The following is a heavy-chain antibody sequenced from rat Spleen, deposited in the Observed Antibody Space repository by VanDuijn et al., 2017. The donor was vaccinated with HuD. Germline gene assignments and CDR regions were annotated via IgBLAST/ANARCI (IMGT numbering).Heavy chain of an antibody. J-gene: IGHJ1*01. CDR1: GFTFNSYD. Sequence: EVQLVESGGGLVQPGGSLKLSCAVSGFTFNSYDMAWVRQAPTKGLEWVATISYDGSSTYYRDSVKGRFTISRDNAKSTLYLQIDSVRSDDTATDYCARHDGYWYFDFWGPGTMVTVSS. CDR3: ARHDGYWYFDF. V-gene: IGHV5-29*01. CDR2: ISYDGSST.